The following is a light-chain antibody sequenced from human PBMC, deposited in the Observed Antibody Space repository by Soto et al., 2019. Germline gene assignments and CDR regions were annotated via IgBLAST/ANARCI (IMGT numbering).Light chain of an antibody. CDR3: QQYGYSPRT. CDR2: DAS. Sequence: EIVLTQSPGTLSLSPGERATLSCRASQSLSSSQLAWYQQKPGQAPRLLIHDASSRATVISDRFTGSGSGTDFTLTITTLEPEDFAVYYCQQYGYSPRTFGLGTKVDIK. CDR1: QSLSSSQ. V-gene: IGKV3-20*01. J-gene: IGKJ1*01.